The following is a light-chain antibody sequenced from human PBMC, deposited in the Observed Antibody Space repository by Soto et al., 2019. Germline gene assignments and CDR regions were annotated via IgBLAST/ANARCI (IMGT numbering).Light chain of an antibody. V-gene: IGKV3-15*01. CDR3: QQYNKWPLIT. Sequence: EIVMTHSPATLSVSPGERATLSCRASQSVSSDLAWYQQKPGQVPRLLIYDASTRASGIPARFSGSGSGTEFTLTISSLQSEDLAVYYCQQYNKWPLITFGQGTRLEIK. CDR1: QSVSSD. J-gene: IGKJ5*01. CDR2: DAS.